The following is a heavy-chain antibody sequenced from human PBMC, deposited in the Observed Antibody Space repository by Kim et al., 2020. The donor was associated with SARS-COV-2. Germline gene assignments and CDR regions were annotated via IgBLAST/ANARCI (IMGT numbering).Heavy chain of an antibody. V-gene: IGHV3-33*01. Sequence: GGSLRLSCAASGFTFSSYGMHWVRQAPGKGLEWVAVIWYDGSNKYYADSVKDRFTISRDNSKNTLYLQMNSLRAEDTAVYYCARDLGLRWGTGVRYYYYGMDVWGQGTTVTVSS. CDR2: IWYDGSNK. D-gene: IGHD4-17*01. J-gene: IGHJ6*02. CDR1: GFTFSSYG. CDR3: ARDLGLRWGTGVRYYYYGMDV.